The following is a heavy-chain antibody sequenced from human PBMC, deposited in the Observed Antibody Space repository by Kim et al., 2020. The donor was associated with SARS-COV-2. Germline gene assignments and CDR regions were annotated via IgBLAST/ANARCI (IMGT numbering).Heavy chain of an antibody. J-gene: IGHJ4*02. Sequence: SETLSLTCTVSGGSISSSSYYWGWIRQPPGKGLEWIGSIYYSGSTYYNPSLKSRVTISVDTSKNQFSLKLSPVTAADTAVYYCARAVPAGYILSYYFDYWGQGTLVTVSS. CDR3: ARAVPAGYILSYYFDY. V-gene: IGHV4-39*01. D-gene: IGHD5-12*01. CDR2: IYYSGST. CDR1: GGSISSSSYY.